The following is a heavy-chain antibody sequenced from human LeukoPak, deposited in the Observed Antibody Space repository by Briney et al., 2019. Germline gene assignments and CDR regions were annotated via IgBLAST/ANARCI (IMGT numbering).Heavy chain of an antibody. J-gene: IGHJ4*02. CDR1: GFSFNSYD. CDR3: AKAAIIRGVVDGHYFDH. CDR2: ISYDDSNK. V-gene: IGHV3-30*18. Sequence: GRSLRLSCAASGFSFNSYDMHWVHQAPGEGLEWLAVISYDDSNKEYADSVKGRFTISRDNSKNTLSLQMKSLRPEDTAVYYCAKAAIIRGVVDGHYFDHWGQGALVTVSS. D-gene: IGHD3-10*01.